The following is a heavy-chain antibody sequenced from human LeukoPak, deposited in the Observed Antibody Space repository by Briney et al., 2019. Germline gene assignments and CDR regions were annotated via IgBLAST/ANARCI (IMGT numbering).Heavy chain of an antibody. V-gene: IGHV4-59*01. Sequence: SETLSLTCTVSGGSISDYYWSWIRQPPGKGLEWIGYIYYNARSTKYNPSLKSRVTISVDTSKNQFSLKLSSVTAADTAVYYCARDRTERITMVRGVVQYYGMDVWGQGTTVTVSS. D-gene: IGHD3-10*01. CDR1: GGSISDYY. CDR3: ARDRTERITMVRGVVQYYGMDV. CDR2: IYYNARST. J-gene: IGHJ6*02.